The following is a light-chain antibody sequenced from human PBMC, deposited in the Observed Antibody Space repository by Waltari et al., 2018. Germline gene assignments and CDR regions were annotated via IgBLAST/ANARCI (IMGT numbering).Light chain of an antibody. CDR1: SCDAGGYDL. CDR3: CSYAGDFTFV. CDR2: DAR. V-gene: IGLV2-11*01. Sequence: QSALTQLRSVSGSPGQSVTISCTGASCDAGGYDLVSWYQHHPGKAPKLLLYDARKRPSGVSHRFSGSKSGNTASLTISGLQAEDDADYYCCSYAGDFTFVFGIGTKVTVL. J-gene: IGLJ1*01.